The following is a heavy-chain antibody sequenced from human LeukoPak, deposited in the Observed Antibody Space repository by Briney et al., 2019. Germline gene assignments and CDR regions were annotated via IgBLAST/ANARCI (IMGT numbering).Heavy chain of an antibody. Sequence: SQTLSLTCAISGDSVSSNSAAWNWITQSPSRGLEWLGRTYYRSKWYNDYAVSVKSRITINPDTSKNQFSLQLNSVTPEDTAVYYCARDYSSSWFRPPYYFDYWGQGTLVTVSS. V-gene: IGHV6-1*01. CDR2: TYYRSKWYN. D-gene: IGHD6-13*01. J-gene: IGHJ4*02. CDR3: ARDYSSSWFRPPYYFDY. CDR1: GDSVSSNSAA.